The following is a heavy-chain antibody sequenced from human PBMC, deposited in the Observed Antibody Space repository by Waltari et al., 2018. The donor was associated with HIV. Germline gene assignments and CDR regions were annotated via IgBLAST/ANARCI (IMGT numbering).Heavy chain of an antibody. Sequence: QVQMLQSETQVTKPGTSVNVSCTVSGRPFDEVSIHWVRQVVPGRGLKWLGGFDPHTGQNLYAADLEGRIFMTDDPSADTGHMTLRDLRPEDTGVYYCVSAPLQIYDLHGLYDYHGMDVWGLGTTVIVS. CDR1: GRPFDEVS. D-gene: IGHD3-3*01. J-gene: IGHJ6*02. CDR2: FDPHTGQN. CDR3: VSAPLQIYDLHGLYDYHGMDV. V-gene: IGHV1-24*01.